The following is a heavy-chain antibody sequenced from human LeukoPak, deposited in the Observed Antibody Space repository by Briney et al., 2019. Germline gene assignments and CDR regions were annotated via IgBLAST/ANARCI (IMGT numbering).Heavy chain of an antibody. V-gene: IGHV3-23*01. CDR3: AKGVRYFDWLDF. Sequence: GGSLRLSCAASGFTFSTYDMSWVRQAPGKGLEWVSKISGVGSSTYYADSVKGRFTISRDNSKNTLYLQMNSLRAEDTAVYYCAKGVRYFDWLDFWGQGTLVTVSS. CDR2: ISGVGSST. CDR1: GFTFSTYD. D-gene: IGHD3-9*01. J-gene: IGHJ4*02.